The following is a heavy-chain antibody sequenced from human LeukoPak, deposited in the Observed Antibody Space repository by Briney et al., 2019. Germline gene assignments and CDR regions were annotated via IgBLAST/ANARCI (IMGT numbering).Heavy chain of an antibody. CDR2: IRPDANDG. CDR3: AKADWGSIDY. J-gene: IGHJ4*02. V-gene: IGHV3-7*01. Sequence: GGSLRLSCAAYGFTFSHYWMAWVRQAPGKGLEWVAIIRPDANDGSYVDSVKGRFTISRDNVKNSLYLQLNSLRAEDTAVYFCAKADWGSIDYWGQGALVTVSS. CDR1: GFTFSHYW. D-gene: IGHD7-27*01.